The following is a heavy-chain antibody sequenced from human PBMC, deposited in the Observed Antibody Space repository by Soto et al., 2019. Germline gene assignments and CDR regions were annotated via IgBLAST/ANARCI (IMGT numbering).Heavy chain of an antibody. CDR1: GGSFSGYY. D-gene: IGHD3-10*01. CDR3: AGGRWFGSQH. J-gene: IGHJ1*01. CDR2: INHSGST. V-gene: IGHV4-34*01. Sequence: QVQLQQWGAGLLKPSETLSLTCAVYGGSFSGYYWSWIRQPPGKGLEWIGEINHSGSTNYNPSLTRRVTISVDTSKHQFSLKLSSVTAADTAVYYCAGGRWFGSQHWGQGTLVTVSS.